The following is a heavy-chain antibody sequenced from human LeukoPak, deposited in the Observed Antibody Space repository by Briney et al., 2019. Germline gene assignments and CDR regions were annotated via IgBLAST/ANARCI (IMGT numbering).Heavy chain of an antibody. J-gene: IGHJ3*02. CDR1: GFTFSSYW. Sequence: GGSLRLSCAASGFTFSSYWMSWVRQAPGKGLEWVANIKQDGSEKYYVDSVKGRFTISRDNAKNSLYLQMNSLRAEDTAVYYCARKVLYYYDSSGLLDAFDIWGQGTMVTVSS. D-gene: IGHD3-22*01. CDR3: ARKVLYYYDSSGLLDAFDI. CDR2: IKQDGSEK. V-gene: IGHV3-7*03.